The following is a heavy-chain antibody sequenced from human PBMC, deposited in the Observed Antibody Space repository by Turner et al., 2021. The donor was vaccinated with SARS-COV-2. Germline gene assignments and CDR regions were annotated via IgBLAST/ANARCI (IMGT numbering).Heavy chain of an antibody. J-gene: IGHJ4*02. V-gene: IGHV3-21*01. CDR1: GFTFSSYS. CDR3: VRDRGGYSDY. CDR2: ITSSDT. D-gene: IGHD3-10*01. Sequence: EVQLVESGGGLVKPGGSLRLSCAASGFTFSSYSMNWVRQAPGKGLEWVSSITSSDTYYADSVKGRFTISRDNAKNSLYLQTNSLRAEDTAVYYCVRDRGGYSDYWGQGTLVTVSS.